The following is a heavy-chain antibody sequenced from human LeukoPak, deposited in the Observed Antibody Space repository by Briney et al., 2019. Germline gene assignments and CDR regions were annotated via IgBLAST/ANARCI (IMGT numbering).Heavy chain of an antibody. Sequence: PSETLSLTCTVSGGSISSSSYYWGWIRQPPGKGLEWIGSIYYSGSTYYNPSLKGRVTISVDTSKNQFSLKLSSVTAADTAVYYCARLSSGWPTTPYYFDYWGQGTLVTVSS. V-gene: IGHV4-39*01. CDR1: GGSISSSSYY. CDR3: ARLSSGWPTTPYYFDY. D-gene: IGHD6-19*01. J-gene: IGHJ4*02. CDR2: IYYSGST.